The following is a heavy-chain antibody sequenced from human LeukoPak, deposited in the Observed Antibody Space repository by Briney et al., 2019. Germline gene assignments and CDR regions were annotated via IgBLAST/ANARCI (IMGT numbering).Heavy chain of an antibody. D-gene: IGHD4-17*01. V-gene: IGHV3-23*01. Sequence: GGSLRLSCAASGFIFREYAMTWVRQAPGKGLEWVSSITASDYTTYADSVKGRFTISRDNSKNTLYLQMDSLRGDDTALYHCARDPNGDYIGAFDNWGQGTMVTVSP. CDR1: GFIFREYA. J-gene: IGHJ3*02. CDR3: ARDPNGDYIGAFDN. CDR2: ITASDYTT.